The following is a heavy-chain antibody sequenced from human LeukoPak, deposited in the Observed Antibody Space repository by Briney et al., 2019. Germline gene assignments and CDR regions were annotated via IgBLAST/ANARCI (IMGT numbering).Heavy chain of an antibody. CDR1: GFTFSSYE. V-gene: IGHV3-48*03. CDR3: ARGGYRYYFDY. D-gene: IGHD3-22*01. CDR2: ISSSGSTI. J-gene: IGHJ4*02. Sequence: GGSLRLSCAASGFTFSSYEMNWVRQAPGKGLEWVSYISSSGSTIYYADSVKGRFTISRDNAKNSLYLQMNSLRAEDTAVYYCARGGYRYYFDYWGQGTLVTVSS.